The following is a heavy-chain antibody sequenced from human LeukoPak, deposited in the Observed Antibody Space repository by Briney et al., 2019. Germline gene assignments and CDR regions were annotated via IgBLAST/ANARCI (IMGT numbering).Heavy chain of an antibody. J-gene: IGHJ4*02. CDR3: VRVPPDIVVVPAAPKEYYFDY. Sequence: SETLSLTCTVSGGSISSSSYYWGWIRQPPGKGLEWIGSIYYSGSTYYNPSLKSRVTISVDTSKNQFSPKLSSVTAADTAVYYCVRVPPDIVVVPAAPKEYYFDYWGQGTLVTVSS. V-gene: IGHV4-39*07. CDR2: IYYSGST. D-gene: IGHD2-2*01. CDR1: GGSISSSSYY.